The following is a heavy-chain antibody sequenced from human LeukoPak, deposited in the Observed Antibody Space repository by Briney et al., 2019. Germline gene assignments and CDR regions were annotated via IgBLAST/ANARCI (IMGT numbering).Heavy chain of an antibody. J-gene: IGHJ6*04. CDR3: AKAAIKYYYDSSGYYPV. V-gene: IGHV3-23*01. CDR1: GFTFSSCA. Sequence: GGSLRLSCAASGFTFSSCAMSRVRQAPGKGLEWVSAISGSGGSTYYADSVKGRFTISRDNSKNTLYLQMNSLRAEDTAVYYCAKAAIKYYYDSSGYYPVWGKGTTVTVSS. D-gene: IGHD3-22*01. CDR2: ISGSGGST.